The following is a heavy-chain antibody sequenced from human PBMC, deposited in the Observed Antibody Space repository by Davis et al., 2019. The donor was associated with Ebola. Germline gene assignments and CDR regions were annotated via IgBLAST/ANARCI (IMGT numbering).Heavy chain of an antibody. Sequence: SETLSLTCTVSGGSISSYYWNWIRQSPGKGLEWIGYIYDSGSTYYSPSLKSRVTILRDTSKNQFSLNLTSVTAANTGVYYCASCRQGGCWYFGMDVWGQGTTVTVSS. CDR2: IYDSGST. CDR3: ASCRQGGCWYFGMDV. CDR1: GGSISSYY. V-gene: IGHV4-59*08. J-gene: IGHJ6*02. D-gene: IGHD6-19*01.